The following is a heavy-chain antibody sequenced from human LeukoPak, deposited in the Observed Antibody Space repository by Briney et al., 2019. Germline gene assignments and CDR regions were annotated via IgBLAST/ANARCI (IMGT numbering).Heavy chain of an antibody. Sequence: GASVEVSCKASGYTFTSYAMNWVRQAPGQGLEWMGWINTNTGNPTYAQGFTGRFVFSLDTSVSTAYLQISSLKAEDTAVYYCAREDYGGTYWYFDLWGRGTLVTVSS. V-gene: IGHV7-4-1*02. CDR3: AREDYGGTYWYFDL. D-gene: IGHD4-23*01. CDR1: GYTFTSYA. CDR2: INTNTGNP. J-gene: IGHJ2*01.